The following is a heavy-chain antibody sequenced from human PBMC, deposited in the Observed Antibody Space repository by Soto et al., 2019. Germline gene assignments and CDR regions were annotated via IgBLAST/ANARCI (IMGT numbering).Heavy chain of an antibody. CDR1: GSTLSEFS. D-gene: IGHD5-18*01. V-gene: IGHV1-24*01. CDR2: YVPEDGKT. Sequence: GASVKVSCKISGSTLSEFSMHWVQQAPGKGLEWMGGYVPEDGKTIYAPKFQDRVIMTEDTSTDTASMELNSLRSEDTAVYFCATGVGWGYIFGLQYWGQGTPVTVSS. CDR3: ATGVGWGYIFGLQY. J-gene: IGHJ4*02.